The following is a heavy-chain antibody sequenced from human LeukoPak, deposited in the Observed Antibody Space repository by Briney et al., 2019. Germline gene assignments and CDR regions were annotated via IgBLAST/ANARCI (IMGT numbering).Heavy chain of an antibody. CDR3: ARLRSVSYHPSGSSSY. CDR1: GCSFSNSW. CDR2: IYPGDSDT. V-gene: IGHV5-51*01. Sequence: GESLKISCKGSGCSFSNSWIGWVRQMPGKGLEWMGIIYPGDSDTRYSPSFQGQVTISADKSISTAYLQWSSLKASDTAMYYCARLRSVSYHPSGSSSYWGQGTLVTVSS. D-gene: IGHD1-26*01. J-gene: IGHJ4*02.